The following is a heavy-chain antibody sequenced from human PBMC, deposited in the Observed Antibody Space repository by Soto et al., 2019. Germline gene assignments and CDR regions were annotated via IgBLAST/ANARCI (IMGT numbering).Heavy chain of an antibody. CDR1: GFTFSSYA. CDR2: ISGSGGST. CDR3: AKGGQELGGGYFDY. J-gene: IGHJ4*02. V-gene: IGHV3-23*01. D-gene: IGHD6-13*01. Sequence: EVQLLESGGGLVQPGGSLRLSCAASGFTFSSYAMSWVRQAPGKGLEWVSAISGSGGSTYYADSVKGRFTISRDNSKNTVYLQMNSLRAGDTGVYYCAKGGQELGGGYFDYWGQGTLVTVSS.